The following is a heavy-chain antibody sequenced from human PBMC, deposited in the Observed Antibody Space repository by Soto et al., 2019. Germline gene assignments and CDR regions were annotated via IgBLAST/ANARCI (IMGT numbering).Heavy chain of an antibody. J-gene: IGHJ1*01. V-gene: IGHV4-39*01. Sequence: QLQLQESGPGLVKPSETLSLTCTVSGGSISSSTYYWGWIRQSPGKGLEWIGSIYYSGNTYYNPSLKSRVSISVDTSKNQFSLKRSSVTAADTAAYYCARHGSNSGSYSEYFQYWGQGTLVTVSS. CDR1: GGSISSSTYY. CDR3: ARHGSNSGSYSEYFQY. D-gene: IGHD1-26*01. CDR2: IYYSGNT.